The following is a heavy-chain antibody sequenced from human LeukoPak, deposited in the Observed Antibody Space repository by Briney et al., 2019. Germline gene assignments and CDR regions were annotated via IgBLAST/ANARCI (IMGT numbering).Heavy chain of an antibody. CDR2: IYSGGST. D-gene: IGHD1-26*01. CDR3: ARDKGGELLNY. CDR1: GFTVSSNY. V-gene: IGHV3-53*01. J-gene: IGHJ4*02. Sequence: PGGSLRLSCAASGFTVSSNYMSWVRQAPGKGLEWVSVIYSGGSTYYADPVKGRFTISRDNSKNTLYLQMNSLRAEDTAVYYCARDKGGELLNYWGQGTLVTVSS.